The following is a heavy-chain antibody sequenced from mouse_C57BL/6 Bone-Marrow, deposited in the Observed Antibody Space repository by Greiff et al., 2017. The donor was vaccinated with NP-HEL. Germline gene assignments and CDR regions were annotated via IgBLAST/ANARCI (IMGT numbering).Heavy chain of an antibody. CDR1: GYAFSSSW. V-gene: IGHV1-82*01. CDR2: IYPGDGDT. J-gene: IGHJ1*03. D-gene: IGHD1-1*01. CDR3: ARPPDYYGSYWYFDV. Sequence: QVQLQQSGPELVKPGASVKISCKASGYAFSSSWMNWVKQRPGKGLEWIGRIYPGDGDTNYNGKFNGKATLTADKSSSTAYMQLSSLTSEDSAVYFCARPPDYYGSYWYFDVWGTGTTVTVSS.